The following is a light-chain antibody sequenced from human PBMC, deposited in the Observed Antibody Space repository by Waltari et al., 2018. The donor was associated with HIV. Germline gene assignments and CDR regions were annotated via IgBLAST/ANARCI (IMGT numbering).Light chain of an antibody. CDR1: HSINTY. Sequence: EIVLKQSPATLSLSPGERATLSCRVSHSINTYLAWYQHKPGQAPRLLIYDASNRATGIPARFSGRGSGTDFTLTISSLEPEDFALYYCQQRSDWPPRITFGQGTRLEIK. J-gene: IGKJ5*01. CDR3: QQRSDWPPRIT. V-gene: IGKV3-11*01. CDR2: DAS.